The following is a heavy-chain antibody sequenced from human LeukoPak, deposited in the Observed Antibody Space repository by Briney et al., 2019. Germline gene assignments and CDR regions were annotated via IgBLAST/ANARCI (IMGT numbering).Heavy chain of an antibody. J-gene: IGHJ4*02. CDR2: VIPSFGIA. CDR3: ARDEKPGNGRKTFDY. CDR1: GATFSSYA. V-gene: IGHV1-69*04. Sequence: SVKVCCKASGATFSSYAISLVRQAPAQGLELMGRVIPSFGIANYAPKYQGRATITADTSTSTAYMELSSLRSEDTAVYYCARDEKPGNGRKTFDYWGQGTLVTVSS.